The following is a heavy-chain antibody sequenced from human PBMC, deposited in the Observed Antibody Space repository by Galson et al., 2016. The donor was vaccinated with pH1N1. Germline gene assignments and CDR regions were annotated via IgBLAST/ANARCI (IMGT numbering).Heavy chain of an antibody. CDR1: EYTFIGYY. J-gene: IGHJ4*02. CDR3: ARVNTYDSSGYYPLDY. D-gene: IGHD3-22*01. CDR2: INPNNGDT. V-gene: IGHV1-2*06. Sequence: SVKVSCKASEYTFIGYYIHWMRQAPGHGLAWMGRINPNNGDTHYAQNFQGRVTMTRDTSISTAYMELNSLRSDDTAVYYCARVNTYDSSGYYPLDYWGQGTRSPSPQ.